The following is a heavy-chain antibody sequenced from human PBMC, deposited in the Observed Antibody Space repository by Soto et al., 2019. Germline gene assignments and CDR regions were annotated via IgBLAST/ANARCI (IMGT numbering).Heavy chain of an antibody. CDR3: AREGVRRMDV. CDR1: GYTFTSYD. J-gene: IGHJ6*02. CDR2: MNPNSGNT. V-gene: IGHV1-8*01. D-gene: IGHD3-16*01. Sequence: QVQLVQSGAEVKKPGASVKVSCKASGYTFTSYDINWVRQATGQGLEWMGWMNPNSGNTGYAQKSQARITMTRTTSISTAYMELSSLGSEDRSVYYCAREGVRRMDVWGQGTTVTVSS.